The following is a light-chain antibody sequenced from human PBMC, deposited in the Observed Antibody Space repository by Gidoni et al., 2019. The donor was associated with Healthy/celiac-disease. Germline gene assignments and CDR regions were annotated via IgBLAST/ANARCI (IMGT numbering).Light chain of an antibody. J-gene: IGKJ1*01. CDR2: AAS. V-gene: IGKV1-39*01. CDR3: RQSYSTPTWT. Sequence: DIQMTQSPSSLSASVGDRVTITCRASQRISSYLNWYQQKPGKAPKLLIYAASSLQSGVPSRFSGSGSGTDFTLTISSLQPEDCATYYCRQSYSTPTWTFGQGTKVEIK. CDR1: QRISSY.